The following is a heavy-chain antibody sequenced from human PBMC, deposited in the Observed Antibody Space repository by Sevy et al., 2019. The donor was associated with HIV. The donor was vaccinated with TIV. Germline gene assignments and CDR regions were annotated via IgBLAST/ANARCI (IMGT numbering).Heavy chain of an antibody. Sequence: ALRLSCAASGFSFNGYAMHWVRQAPGKGLEWLAVISYDGSVKYYTESVKGRFTISRDNTKNTLFLQLNSLRPEDTAVYYCVREGRNYEYVWGTYHSGFRAQGTLVTVSS. CDR3: VREGRNYEYVWGTYHSGF. CDR2: ISYDGSVK. CDR1: GFSFNGYA. J-gene: IGHJ4*02. D-gene: IGHD3-16*02. V-gene: IGHV3-30*04.